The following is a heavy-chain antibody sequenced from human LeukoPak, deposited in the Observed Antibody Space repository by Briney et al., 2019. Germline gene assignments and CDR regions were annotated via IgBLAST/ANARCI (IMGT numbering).Heavy chain of an antibody. CDR2: ISAYNGNT. D-gene: IGHD2-21*02. CDR1: GYTFTSYG. Sequence: ASVKVSFKASGYTFTSYGISWVRQAPGQGLEWMGWISAYNGNTNYAQKLQGRVTMTTDTSTSTAYMELRSLRSDDTAVYYCASLRACGGDCFTLDYWGQGTLVTVSS. J-gene: IGHJ4*02. V-gene: IGHV1-18*01. CDR3: ASLRACGGDCFTLDY.